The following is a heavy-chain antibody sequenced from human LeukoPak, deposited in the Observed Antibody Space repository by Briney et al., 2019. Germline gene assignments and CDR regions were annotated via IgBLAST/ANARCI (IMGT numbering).Heavy chain of an antibody. J-gene: IGHJ4*02. CDR2: ISAYNGNT. D-gene: IGHD1-26*01. CDR1: GYTFTSYV. V-gene: IGHV1-18*01. CDR3: AQYIVGATCNY. Sequence: ASVKVSCKASGYTFTSYVISWLPQAPGQGLGWMGWISAYNGNTNYAQKLQGRVTMTTDTSTSTAYMEMRSQRSDETAVYYGAQYIVGATCNYWGQGTLVTVSS.